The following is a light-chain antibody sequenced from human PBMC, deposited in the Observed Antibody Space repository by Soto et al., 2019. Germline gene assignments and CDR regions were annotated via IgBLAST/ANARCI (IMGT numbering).Light chain of an antibody. Sequence: AIRMTQSPSSFSASTGDRVTITCRASQDISGYLAWYQQKPGKAPKLLIYAASTLQGGVPSRFSGSGSGTEFTLTISGLQSEDFATYYCQQYYNYPRTFGQGTKVEIK. CDR1: QDISGY. CDR3: QQYYNYPRT. J-gene: IGKJ1*01. CDR2: AAS. V-gene: IGKV1-8*01.